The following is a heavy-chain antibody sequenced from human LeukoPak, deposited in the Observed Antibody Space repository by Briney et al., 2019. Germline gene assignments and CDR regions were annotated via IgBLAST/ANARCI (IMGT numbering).Heavy chain of an antibody. CDR3: ARGRRARHLPGVWFDP. D-gene: IGHD6-6*01. J-gene: IGHJ5*02. Sequence: SETLSLTCAVYGGSFSGYYWSWIRQPPGKGLEWIGEINHSGSTNYNPSHKSRVTISVDTSKNQFSLKLSSVTAADTAVYYCARGRRARHLPGVWFDPWGQGTLVTVSS. CDR2: INHSGST. CDR1: GGSFSGYY. V-gene: IGHV4-34*01.